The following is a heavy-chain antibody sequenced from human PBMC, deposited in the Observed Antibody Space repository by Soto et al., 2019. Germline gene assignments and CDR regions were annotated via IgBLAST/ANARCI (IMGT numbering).Heavy chain of an antibody. J-gene: IGHJ4*02. D-gene: IGHD2-2*01. CDR2: IYSGGST. V-gene: IGHV3-66*01. Sequence: GGSLRLSCAASGFPVSSNYMSWVRQAPGKGLEWVSVIYSGGSTYYADSVKGRFTISRDNTKNSLYLQMNSLRAEDTAMYYCARDLSEYCSGTRCYYFDHWGQGTLVTVSS. CDR3: ARDLSEYCSGTRCYYFDH. CDR1: GFPVSSNY.